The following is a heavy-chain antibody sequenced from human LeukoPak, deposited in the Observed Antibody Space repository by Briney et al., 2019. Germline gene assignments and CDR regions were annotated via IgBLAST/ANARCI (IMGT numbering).Heavy chain of an antibody. Sequence: SETLSLTCTVSGVSIRGYYWSWIRQPPGNGLEWIGYIYSSGTTNYNPSLKRRVTISVDTSKNQFSLKLSSVTAADTAVYYCARGSGWFNYWGQGTLVTVSS. D-gene: IGHD6-19*01. J-gene: IGHJ4*02. CDR3: ARGSGWFNY. V-gene: IGHV4-59*08. CDR1: GVSIRGYY. CDR2: IYSSGTT.